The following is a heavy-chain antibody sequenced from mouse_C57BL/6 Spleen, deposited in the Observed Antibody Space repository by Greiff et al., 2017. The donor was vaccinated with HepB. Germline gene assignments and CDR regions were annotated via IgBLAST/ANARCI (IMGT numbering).Heavy chain of an antibody. CDR3: ASHYYSSSYGYFDV. CDR1: GYTFTSYG. V-gene: IGHV1-81*01. D-gene: IGHD1-1*01. J-gene: IGHJ1*03. Sequence: QVQLKQSGAELARPGASVKLSCKASGYTFTSYGISWVKQRTGQGLEWIGEIYPRSGNTYYNEKFKGKATLTADKSSSTAYMELRSLTSEDSAVDFCASHYYSSSYGYFDVWGTGTTVTVSS. CDR2: IYPRSGNT.